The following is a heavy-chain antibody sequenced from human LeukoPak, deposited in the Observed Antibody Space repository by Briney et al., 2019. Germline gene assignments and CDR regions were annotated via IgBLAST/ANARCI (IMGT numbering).Heavy chain of an antibody. CDR3: AGGLGSGWYSGFDY. Sequence: SVKVSCKASGGTFSSYAISWVRQAPGQGLEWMGGIIPIFGTANYAQKFQGRVTITADESTSTAYMELSSLRSEDTAVYYCAGGLGSGWYSGFDYWGQGTLVTVSS. D-gene: IGHD6-19*01. J-gene: IGHJ4*02. V-gene: IGHV1-69*01. CDR1: GGTFSSYA. CDR2: IIPIFGTA.